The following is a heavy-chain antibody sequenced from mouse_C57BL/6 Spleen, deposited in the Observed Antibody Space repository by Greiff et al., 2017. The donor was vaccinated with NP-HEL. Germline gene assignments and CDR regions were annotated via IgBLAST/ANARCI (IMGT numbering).Heavy chain of an antibody. V-gene: IGHV1-66*01. J-gene: IGHJ2*01. CDR3: ARSDDYDDGYYFDY. D-gene: IGHD2-4*01. CDR2: IYPGSGNT. Sequence: VQLQQPGAELVMPGASVKLSCKASGYTFTSYWMHWVKQRPGQGLEWIGWIYPGSGNTKYNEKFKGKATLTADTSSSTAYMQLSSLTSEDSAVYYCARSDDYDDGYYFDYWGQGTTLTVSS. CDR1: GYTFTSYW.